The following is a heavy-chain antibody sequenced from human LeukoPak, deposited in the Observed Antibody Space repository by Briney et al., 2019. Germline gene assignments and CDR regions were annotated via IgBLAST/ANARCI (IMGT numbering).Heavy chain of an antibody. Sequence: GGSLRLSCAASGFIFSTSPMHWVRQAPGKGPEWVSIISSDGTIKYYADSVKGRFTISRDNSENTLYLQMNSLKTEDTAVHYCAKDFMWLVDYWGQGTLLTVSS. CDR3: AKDFMWLVDY. V-gene: IGHV3-30-3*02. D-gene: IGHD6-19*01. CDR1: GFIFSTSP. CDR2: ISSDGTIK. J-gene: IGHJ4*02.